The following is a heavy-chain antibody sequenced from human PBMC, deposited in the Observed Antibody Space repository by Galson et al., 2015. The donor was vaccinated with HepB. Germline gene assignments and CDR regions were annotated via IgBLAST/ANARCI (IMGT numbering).Heavy chain of an antibody. Sequence: SLRLSCAASGFTFSNAWMSWVRQAPGKGLEWVGRIKSKTDGGTTDYAAPMKGRLTISRDDSKNTLYLQMNSLKTEDTAVYYCTTDGRVYCSSTSCPNRYYYYYYGMDVWVQGTTVTVSS. V-gene: IGHV3-15*01. CDR3: TTDGRVYCSSTSCPNRYYYYYYGMDV. CDR1: GFTFSNAW. D-gene: IGHD2-2*01. J-gene: IGHJ6*02. CDR2: IKSKTDGGTT.